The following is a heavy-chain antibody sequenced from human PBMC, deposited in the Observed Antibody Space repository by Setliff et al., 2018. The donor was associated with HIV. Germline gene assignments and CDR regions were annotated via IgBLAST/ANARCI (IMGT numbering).Heavy chain of an antibody. D-gene: IGHD3-10*01. Sequence: LSETLSLTCAVSGYSISSGYYWGWIRQPPGKGLEWIGSIYHSGSTYYNPSLKSRVTISVDTSKNQFSLKLSSVTAADTAVYYRAREAYGSGSYPSFGLDYWGQGTLVTVSS. CDR2: IYHSGST. CDR1: GYSISSGYY. J-gene: IGHJ4*02. V-gene: IGHV4-38-2*01. CDR3: AREAYGSGSYPSFGLDY.